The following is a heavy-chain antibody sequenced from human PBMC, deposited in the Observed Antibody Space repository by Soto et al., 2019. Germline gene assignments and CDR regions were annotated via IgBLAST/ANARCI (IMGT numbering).Heavy chain of an antibody. V-gene: IGHV3-30*18. CDR2: ISYDGSNK. D-gene: IGHD3-22*01. J-gene: IGHJ4*02. CDR1: GFTFSSYG. CDR3: AKEGYYYDSSGYYPPFDY. Sequence: QVQLVESGGGVVQPGRSLRLSCAASGFTFSSYGMHWVRQAPGKGLEWVAVISYDGSNKYYADSVKGRFTISRDNSKNTLYLQMNSLRAEDTAVYYCAKEGYYYDSSGYYPPFDYWGQGTLVTVSS.